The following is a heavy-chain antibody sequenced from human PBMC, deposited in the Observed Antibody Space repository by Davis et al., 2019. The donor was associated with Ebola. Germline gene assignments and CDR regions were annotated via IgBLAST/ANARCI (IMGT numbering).Heavy chain of an antibody. J-gene: IGHJ4*02. D-gene: IGHD2-21*01. CDR1: GFSFSSYE. Sequence: GGSLRLSCTASGFSFSSYEMIWVRQAPGKGLECISHTASSGATTSYADSVKGRFTISRDNAKNSLYLQMTSLRVEDTAIYYCARDTPFGGADDWGQGVLVTVSS. V-gene: IGHV3-48*03. CDR3: ARDTPFGGADD. CDR2: TASSGATT.